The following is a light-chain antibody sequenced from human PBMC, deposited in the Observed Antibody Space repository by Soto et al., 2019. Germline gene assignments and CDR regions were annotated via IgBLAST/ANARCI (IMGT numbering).Light chain of an antibody. CDR3: HQSYSNPLYT. CDR1: QSISSY. CDR2: AAS. V-gene: IGKV1-39*01. J-gene: IGKJ2*01. Sequence: DIQMTQSPSSLSASVGDRVTITCRASQSISSYLNWYQQKPGKAPKLLIYAASSLQSGVPSRFSGSGSGTDFTLTISSLQPEDFGIYYCHQSYSNPLYTFGQGTRLEIK.